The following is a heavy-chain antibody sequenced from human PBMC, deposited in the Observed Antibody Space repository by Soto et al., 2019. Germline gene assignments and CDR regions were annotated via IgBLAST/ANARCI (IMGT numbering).Heavy chain of an antibody. J-gene: IGHJ4*02. Sequence: QVQLQQWGAGLLKPSETLSLTCAVYGGSFSGYYWSWIRQPPGKGLEWIGEINHSGSTNYNPSLKSRVTISVDTSKNQFSLKLSSVTAADTAVYYCARVGCSSTSCYAQGDYWGQGTLVTVSS. V-gene: IGHV4-34*01. CDR3: ARVGCSSTSCYAQGDY. D-gene: IGHD2-2*01. CDR2: INHSGST. CDR1: GGSFSGYY.